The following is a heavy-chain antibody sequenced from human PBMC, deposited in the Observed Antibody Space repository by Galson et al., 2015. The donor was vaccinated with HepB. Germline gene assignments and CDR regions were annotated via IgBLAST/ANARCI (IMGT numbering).Heavy chain of an antibody. CDR3: AKENSGWYLGHPLYFDY. CDR2: ISGSGGST. J-gene: IGHJ4*02. D-gene: IGHD6-19*01. CDR1: GFTFSSYA. V-gene: IGHV3-23*01. Sequence: SLRLSCAASGFTFSSYAMSWVRQAPGKGLEWVSAISGSGGSTYYADSVKGRFTISGDNSKNTLYLQMNSLRAEDTAVYYCAKENSGWYLGHPLYFDYWGQGTLVTVSS.